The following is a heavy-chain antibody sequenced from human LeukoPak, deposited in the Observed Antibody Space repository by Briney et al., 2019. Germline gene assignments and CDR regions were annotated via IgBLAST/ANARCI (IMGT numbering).Heavy chain of an antibody. Sequence: RPGGSLRLSCAASGFTFDDYGMSWVRQAPGKGLEWVSGINWNGGSTGYADSVKSRFTISRDNAKNSLYLQMNSLRAEDTALYYCARGFGSSGCDHCVGDAFDIWGQGTMVTVSS. J-gene: IGHJ3*02. CDR1: GFTFDDYG. CDR2: INWNGGST. V-gene: IGHV3-20*04. D-gene: IGHD6-19*01. CDR3: ARGFGSSGCDHCVGDAFDI.